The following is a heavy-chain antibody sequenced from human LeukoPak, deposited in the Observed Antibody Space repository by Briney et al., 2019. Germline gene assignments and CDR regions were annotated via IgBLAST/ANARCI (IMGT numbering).Heavy chain of an antibody. CDR2: ISSLSGTI. D-gene: IGHD3-22*01. CDR1: GFTFSSYS. V-gene: IGHV3-48*04. CDR3: ARRGYYDYSGFDY. J-gene: IGHJ4*02. Sequence: GGSLRLSCAASGFTFSSYSMNWVRQAPGEGLEWVSYISSLSGTIYYADSVKGRFTISRDNAKKSLYLQMKSLRAEDTAIYYCARRGYYDYSGFDYWGQGTLVTVSS.